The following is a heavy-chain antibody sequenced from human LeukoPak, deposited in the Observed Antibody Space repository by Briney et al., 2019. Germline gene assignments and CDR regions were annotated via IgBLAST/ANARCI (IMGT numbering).Heavy chain of an antibody. CDR3: ATDRRVVVPAAADAFDI. Sequence: ASVKVSCKVSGYTLTELSMHWVRQAPGKGLEWMGGFGSEDGETIYAQKFQGRVTMTEDTSTDTAYMELSSLRSEDTAVYYCATDRRVVVPAAADAFDIWGQGTMVTVSS. J-gene: IGHJ3*02. CDR1: GYTLTELS. D-gene: IGHD2-2*01. CDR2: FGSEDGET. V-gene: IGHV1-24*01.